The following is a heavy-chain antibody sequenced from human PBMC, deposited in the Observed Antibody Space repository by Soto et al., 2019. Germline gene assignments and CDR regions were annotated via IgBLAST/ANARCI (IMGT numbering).Heavy chain of an antibody. D-gene: IGHD3-22*01. CDR2: INTGNGNT. CDR1: GYAFTRFT. V-gene: IGHV1-3*04. J-gene: IGHJ4*02. CDR3: ARPKYYDDCLDL. Sequence: QAQLVQSGAEVQKPGASVKVSCKASGYAFTRFTIHWVRQAPGQRLEWMGSINTGNGNTRFLQKFQGRVTFTRDTSANTAYMELSSLISEDTAVYYCARPKYYDDCLDLWGQGTLVTVSS.